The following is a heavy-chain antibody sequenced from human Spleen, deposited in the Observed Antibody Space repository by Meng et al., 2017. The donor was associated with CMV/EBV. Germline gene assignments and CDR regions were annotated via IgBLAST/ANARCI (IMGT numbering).Heavy chain of an antibody. J-gene: IGHJ4*02. CDR1: GGSISSSSYY. D-gene: IGHD2-2*01. CDR3: ARIHCDSTSCFYFDY. V-gene: IGHV4-39*07. CDR2: IYYSGST. Sequence: SETLSLTCTVSGGSISSSSYYWGWIRQPPGKGLEWIGSIYYSGSTYYNPSLKSRVTISVDTSKNQFSLKLSSVTAADTAVYYCARIHCDSTSCFYFDYWGQGIQVTVSS.